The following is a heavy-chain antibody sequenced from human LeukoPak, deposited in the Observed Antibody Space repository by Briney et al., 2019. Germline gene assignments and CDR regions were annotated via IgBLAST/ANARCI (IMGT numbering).Heavy chain of an antibody. V-gene: IGHV3-15*01. CDR1: GFTFSNAW. Sequence: GGSLRLSCAASGFTFSNAWMSWVRQAPGKGLEWVGRIKSKTDGGTTDYAAPVKGRFTISRDDSKNTLYLQMNSLKTEDTAVYYCSTDYYGSGSFGIWGQGTMVTVSS. CDR2: IKSKTDGGTT. D-gene: IGHD3-10*01. CDR3: STDYYGSGSFGI. J-gene: IGHJ3*02.